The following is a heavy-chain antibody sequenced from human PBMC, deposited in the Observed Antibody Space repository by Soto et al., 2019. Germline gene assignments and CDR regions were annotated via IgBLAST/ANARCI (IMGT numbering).Heavy chain of an antibody. V-gene: IGHV3-53*01. Sequence: PGGSLRLSCAASGFTVSSNYMIWVRQAPGKGLEWVSVIYSGGSTYYADSVKGRFTISRDNSKNTLYLQMNSLRAEDTAVYYCARSYNWNGHDYWGQGTLVTVSS. CDR2: IYSGGST. J-gene: IGHJ4*02. CDR1: GFTVSSNY. CDR3: ARSYNWNGHDY. D-gene: IGHD1-20*01.